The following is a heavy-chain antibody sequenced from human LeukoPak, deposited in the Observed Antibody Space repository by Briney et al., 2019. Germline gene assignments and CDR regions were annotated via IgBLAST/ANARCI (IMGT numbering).Heavy chain of an antibody. CDR1: GFTFSSYA. CDR3: ARGGEQQLVRNDAFDI. D-gene: IGHD6-13*01. Sequence: GGSLRLSCAASGFTFSSYAMHWVRQAPGKGLEWVAVISYDGSNKYYADSVKGRFTISRDSSKNTLYLQMNSLRAEDTAVYYCARGGEQQLVRNDAFDIWGQGTMVTVSS. CDR2: ISYDGSNK. V-gene: IGHV3-30*01. J-gene: IGHJ3*02.